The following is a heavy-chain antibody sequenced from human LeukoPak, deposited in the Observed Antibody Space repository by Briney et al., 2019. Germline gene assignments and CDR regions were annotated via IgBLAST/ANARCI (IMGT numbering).Heavy chain of an antibody. V-gene: IGHV3-21*01. D-gene: IGHD3-10*01. Sequence: GGSLRLSCAASGFTFSTYSMNWVRQAPGKGLEWVSSISSSSSYIYYADSAKGRFTISRDNAKNSLYLQMNSLRAEDTAVYYCARAGSGWDYWGQGTLVTVSS. CDR1: GFTFSTYS. CDR3: ARAGSGWDY. J-gene: IGHJ4*02. CDR2: ISSSSSYI.